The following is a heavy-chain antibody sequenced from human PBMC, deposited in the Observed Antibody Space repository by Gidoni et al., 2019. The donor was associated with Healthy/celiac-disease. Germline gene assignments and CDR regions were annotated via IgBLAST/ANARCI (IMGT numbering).Heavy chain of an antibody. CDR1: GGSISSYY. CDR3: ASAYGNKLGNPDAFDI. V-gene: IGHV4-59*01. D-gene: IGHD7-27*01. Sequence: QVQLQESGPGLVKPSETLSLTCTVSGGSISSYYWSWIRQPPGKGLEWIGYIYYSGSTNYNPSLKSRVTISVDTSKNQFSLKLSSVTAADTAVYYCASAYGNKLGNPDAFDIWGQGTMVTVSS. CDR2: IYYSGST. J-gene: IGHJ3*02.